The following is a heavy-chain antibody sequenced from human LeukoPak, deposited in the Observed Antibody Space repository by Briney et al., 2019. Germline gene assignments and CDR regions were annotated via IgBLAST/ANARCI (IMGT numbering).Heavy chain of an antibody. CDR1: GGSISSYY. CDR2: IYYSGST. Sequence: SETLSLTCTVSGGSISSYYWSWIRQPPGKGLEWIGYIYYSGSTNYNPSLKSRVTISVDTSKNQFSLKLSSVTAADTAVYYCASSDFLDIVATIDWGQGTLVTVSS. J-gene: IGHJ4*02. D-gene: IGHD5-12*01. CDR3: ASSDFLDIVATID. V-gene: IGHV4-59*08.